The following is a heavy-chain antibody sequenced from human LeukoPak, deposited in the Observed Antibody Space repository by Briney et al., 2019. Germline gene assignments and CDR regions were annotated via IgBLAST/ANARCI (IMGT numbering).Heavy chain of an antibody. Sequence: PSETLSLTCTVSGGSISSGSYYWSWIRQPAGKGSEWIGRIYTSGSTNYNPSLKSRVTISVDTSKNQFSLKLSSVTAADTAVYYCARVAAAGSYYYYYMDVWGKGTTVTVSS. D-gene: IGHD6-13*01. J-gene: IGHJ6*03. CDR1: GGSISSGSYY. CDR2: IYTSGST. V-gene: IGHV4-61*02. CDR3: ARVAAAGSYYYYYMDV.